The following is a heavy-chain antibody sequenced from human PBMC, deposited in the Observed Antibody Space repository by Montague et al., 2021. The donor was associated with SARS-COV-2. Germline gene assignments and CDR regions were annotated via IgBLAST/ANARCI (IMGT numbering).Heavy chain of an antibody. CDR3: ARSRDWYLGN. CDR1: GDSISSGGYF. V-gene: IGHV4-39*07. CDR2: IHIGGTS. Sequence: SETLSLTCTVSGDSISSGGYFWGWIRQPPGKGLEWIASIHIGGTSYLNPSLKSRVTISIDSSKNQLSLNVTSVTAADTAVYFCARSRDWYLGNWGQGTLATVSS. J-gene: IGHJ4*02. D-gene: IGHD3-9*01.